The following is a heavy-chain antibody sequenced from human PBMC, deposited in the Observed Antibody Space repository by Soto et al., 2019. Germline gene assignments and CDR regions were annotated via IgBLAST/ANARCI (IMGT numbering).Heavy chain of an antibody. CDR2: ISNDGSNK. CDR3: ATSTYYYSFDS. CDR1: GFTFSTYG. J-gene: IGHJ4*02. V-gene: IGHV3-30*03. D-gene: IGHD3-22*01. Sequence: GGSLRLSCAASGFTFSTYGMHWVRQAPGKGPEWVALISNDGSNKYYVDSVKGRFTISRDNSKNTLYLQMNSLRAEDTAVYSCATSTYYYSFDSRGQRTLVTVSS.